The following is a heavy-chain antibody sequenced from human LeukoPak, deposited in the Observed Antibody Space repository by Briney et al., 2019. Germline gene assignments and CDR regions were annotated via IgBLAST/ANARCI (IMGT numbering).Heavy chain of an antibody. J-gene: IGHJ4*02. CDR3: ARDLGKYTYGYYDY. Sequence: SVKVSCKASGDTFSDYSISWVRQAPGQGLEWMGRIIPSLDTANYAQKLQGRVTITADKSTTTAFMELSSLRSEDTAIYYCARDLGKYTYGYYDYWGQGTLVTVSS. D-gene: IGHD5-18*01. CDR2: IIPSLDTA. V-gene: IGHV1-69*08. CDR1: GDTFSDYS.